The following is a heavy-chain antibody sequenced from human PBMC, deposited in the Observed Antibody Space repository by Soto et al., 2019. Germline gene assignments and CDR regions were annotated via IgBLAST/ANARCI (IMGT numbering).Heavy chain of an antibody. D-gene: IGHD3-22*01. CDR2: IIPIFGTA. CDR3: ASRGYDSSGYYYYYYGMDV. V-gene: IGHV1-69*13. J-gene: IGHJ6*02. Sequence: ASVKVSCKASGGTFSSYAISWVRQAPGQGLEWMGGIIPIFGTANYAQKFQGRVTITADESTSTAYMELSSLRSEDTAVYYCASRGYDSSGYYYYYYGMDVWGQGTTVTVSS. CDR1: GGTFSSYA.